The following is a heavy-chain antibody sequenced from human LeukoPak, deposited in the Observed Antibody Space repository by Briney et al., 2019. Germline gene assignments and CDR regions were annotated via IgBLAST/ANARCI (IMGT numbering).Heavy chain of an antibody. CDR3: TTDYDFWSGYSIDY. J-gene: IGHJ4*02. CDR1: GFRFSDFT. Sequence: GGSLRLSCAASGFRFSDFTMTWVRQAPGKGLEWVGRIKSKTDGGTTDYAAPVKGRFTISRDDSKNTLYLQMNSLKTEDTAVYYCTTDYDFWSGYSIDYWGQGTLVTVSS. V-gene: IGHV3-15*01. CDR2: IKSKTDGGTT. D-gene: IGHD3-3*01.